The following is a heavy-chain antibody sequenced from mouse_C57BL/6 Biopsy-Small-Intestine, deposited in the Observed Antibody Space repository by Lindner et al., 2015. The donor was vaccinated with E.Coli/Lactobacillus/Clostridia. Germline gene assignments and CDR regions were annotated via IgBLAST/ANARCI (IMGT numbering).Heavy chain of an antibody. Sequence: VQLQESGPELVKPGASVKIPCKASGYTFTDYNMDWVKQSHGKSLEWIGDINPNNGGTIYNQKFKDKATLTVDKSSSTAHMELRSLTSEDSAVYYCARWNYYGSPMDYWGQGTSVTVSS. V-gene: IGHV1-18*01. CDR3: ARWNYYGSPMDY. D-gene: IGHD1-1*01. CDR2: INPNNGGT. CDR1: GYTFTDYN. J-gene: IGHJ4*01.